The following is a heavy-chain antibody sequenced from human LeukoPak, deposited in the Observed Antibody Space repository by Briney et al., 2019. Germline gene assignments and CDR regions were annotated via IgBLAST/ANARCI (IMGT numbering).Heavy chain of an antibody. J-gene: IGHJ5*02. CDR1: GGSISSYY. V-gene: IGHV4-59*12. D-gene: IGHD6-13*01. CDR2: IYHSGST. Sequence: SETLSLTCTVSGGSISSYYWSWIRQPPGKGLEWIGYIYHSGSTYYNPSLKSRVTISVDRSKNQFSLKLSSVTAADTAVYYCARGARDIAAAGTVNWFDPWGQGTLVTVSS. CDR3: ARGARDIAAAGTVNWFDP.